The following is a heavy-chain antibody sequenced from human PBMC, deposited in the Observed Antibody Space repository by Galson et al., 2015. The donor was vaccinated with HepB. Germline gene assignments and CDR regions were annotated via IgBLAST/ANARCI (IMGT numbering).Heavy chain of an antibody. V-gene: IGHV3-48*01. J-gene: IGHJ4*02. CDR2: ISSSGSVL. D-gene: IGHD3-9*01. CDR3: ARDRRRALRYFDWSSGAFDL. CDR1: GFNFNSSS. Sequence: SLRLSCAASGFNFNSSSMNWVHQAPGKGLEWVSYISSSGSVLFYADSVKGRFTISTDKAKKSLFLQMSSLRAEDTAVYYCARDRRRALRYFDWSSGAFDLWGQGTLVTVSS.